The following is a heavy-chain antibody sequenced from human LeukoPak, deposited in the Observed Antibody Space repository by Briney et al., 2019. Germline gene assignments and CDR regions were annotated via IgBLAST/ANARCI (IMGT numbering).Heavy chain of an antibody. Sequence: GGSLRLSCAASGFTFSNAWMSWVRQAPGKGLEWVSSITGNGAFIYYADSVKGRFTISRDNAKNSVYLQMNSLRAEDTALYYVARVESRANNHYGSGSYYNGGKGTLVTVS. D-gene: IGHD3-10*01. V-gene: IGHV3-21*01. CDR1: GFTFSNAW. CDR2: ITGNGAFI. J-gene: IGHJ4*02. CDR3: ARVESRANNHYGSGSYYN.